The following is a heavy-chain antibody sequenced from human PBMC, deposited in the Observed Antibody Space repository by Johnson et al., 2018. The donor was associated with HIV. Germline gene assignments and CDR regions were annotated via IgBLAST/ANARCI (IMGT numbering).Heavy chain of an antibody. CDR3: AREGPSERAGFDI. CDR1: GFTFDEYG. J-gene: IGHJ3*02. V-gene: IGHV3-20*04. CDR2: INCDGGST. Sequence: VQLVESGGGVVRPGGSLRLSCAASGFTFDEYGMSWVRQAPGKGLEWVARINCDGGSTSYVDSVKGRFTISRDNAKNTLYLQMNSLRADDTAVYYCAREGPSERAGFDIWGQGTVVTVSS.